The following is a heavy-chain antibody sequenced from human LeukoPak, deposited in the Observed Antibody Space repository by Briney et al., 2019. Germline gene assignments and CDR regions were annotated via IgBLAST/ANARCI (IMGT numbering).Heavy chain of an antibody. Sequence: PGGSLRLSCAASGFTFSSYSMNWVRQAPGKGLEWVSSISSSSSYIYYADSVKGRFTISRDNAKNSLYLQMNSLRAEDTAVYYCATAYYDFWSGYYTGSYYFDYWGQGTLVTVSS. V-gene: IGHV3-21*04. CDR3: ATAYYDFWSGYYTGSYYFDY. J-gene: IGHJ4*02. CDR1: GFTFSSYS. CDR2: ISSSSSYI. D-gene: IGHD3-3*01.